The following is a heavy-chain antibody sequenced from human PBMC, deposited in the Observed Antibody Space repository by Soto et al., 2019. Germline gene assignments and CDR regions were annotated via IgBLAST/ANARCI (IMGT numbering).Heavy chain of an antibody. D-gene: IGHD4-17*01. CDR1: GGSISSGDYY. J-gene: IGHJ3*02. Sequence: QVQLQESGPGLVKPSQTLSLTCTVSGGSISSGDYYWSWIRQPPGKGLEWIGYIYYSGSTYYNPSLKRRXXIXVXXSKNQSSLKLSSVTAADTAVYYCARGGLRGNAFDIWGQGTMVTVSS. CDR3: ARGGLRGNAFDI. V-gene: IGHV4-30-4*01. CDR2: IYYSGST.